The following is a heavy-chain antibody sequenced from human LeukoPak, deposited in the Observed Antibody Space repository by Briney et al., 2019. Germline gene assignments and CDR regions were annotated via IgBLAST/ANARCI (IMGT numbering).Heavy chain of an antibody. CDR1: GGSFSGYY. CDR2: INHSGST. V-gene: IGHV4-34*01. CDR3: ARGGYSYVGIFDY. Sequence: SETLSLTCAVYGGSFSGYYWSWIRQPPGKGLEWIGEINHSGSTNYNPSLKSRVTISVDTSKNQFSLKLSSVTAADTAVYYCARGGYSYVGIFDYWGQGTLVTVSS. D-gene: IGHD5-18*01. J-gene: IGHJ4*02.